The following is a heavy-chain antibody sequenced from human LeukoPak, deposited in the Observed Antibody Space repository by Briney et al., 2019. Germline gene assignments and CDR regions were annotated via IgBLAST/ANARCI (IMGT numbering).Heavy chain of an antibody. V-gene: IGHV1-8*01. CDR3: ARGVQQLVQVQDY. J-gene: IGHJ4*02. CDR2: MNPNSGNT. Sequence: ASVTVSCKASGYTFTSYDINWVRQATGQGLEWMGWMNPNSGNTGYAQKFQGRVTMTRNTSISTAYMELSSLRSEDTAVYYCARGVQQLVQVQDYWGQGTLVTVSS. D-gene: IGHD6-13*01. CDR1: GYTFTSYD.